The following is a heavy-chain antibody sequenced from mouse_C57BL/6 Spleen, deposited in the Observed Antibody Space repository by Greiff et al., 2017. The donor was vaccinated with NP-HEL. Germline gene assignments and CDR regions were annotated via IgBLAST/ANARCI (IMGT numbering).Heavy chain of an antibody. D-gene: IGHD3-2*02. CDR3: ASGSSGSFAY. CDR2: IDPSDSET. CDR1: GYTFTSYC. Sequence: QVQLQQPGAELVRPGSSVKLSCKASGYTFTSYCMHWVKQRPIHGLEWIGNIDPSDSETHYNQKFKDKATLTVDKSSSTAYMQLSSLTSEDSAVYDCASGSSGSFAYWGQGTLVTVSA. V-gene: IGHV1-52*01. J-gene: IGHJ3*01.